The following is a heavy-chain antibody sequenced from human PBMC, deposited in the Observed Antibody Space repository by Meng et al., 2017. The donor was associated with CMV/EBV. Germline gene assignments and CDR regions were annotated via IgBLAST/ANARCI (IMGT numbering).Heavy chain of an antibody. J-gene: IGHJ4*02. CDR3: ARLSGSGTTSTGYHYAFDS. CDR1: GGSFTRGDYY. Sequence: QPRAPGPGPVKPPQTLPLTGGASGGSFTRGDYYWSWSRQPPGKGLEWIGYIYYSGTTYYNPSLESRVTISVDTSKNQFSLKLSSVTAADTAVYYCARLSGSGTTSTGYHYAFDSWGQGTLVTVSS. D-gene: IGHD3-22*01. CDR2: IYYSGTT. V-gene: IGHV4-30-4*08.